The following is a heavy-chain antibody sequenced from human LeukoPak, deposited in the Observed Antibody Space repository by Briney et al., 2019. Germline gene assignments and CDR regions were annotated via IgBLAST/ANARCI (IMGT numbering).Heavy chain of an antibody. CDR2: ISGSGGST. V-gene: IGHV3-23*01. D-gene: IGHD3-3*01. J-gene: IGHJ4*02. CDR3: ANSNYDFWSGYYSY. CDR1: GFTFSSYA. Sequence: GGSLRLSCAASGFTFSSYAMRWVRQAPGKGLEWVSAISGSGGSTYYADSVKGRFTISRDNSKNTLYLQMNSLRAEDTAVYYCANSNYDFWSGYYSYWGQGTLVTVSS.